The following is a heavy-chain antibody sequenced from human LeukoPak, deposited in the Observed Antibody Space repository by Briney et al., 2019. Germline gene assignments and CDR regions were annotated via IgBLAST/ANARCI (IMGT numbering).Heavy chain of an antibody. CDR1: GGSISGYF. CDR3: ARDNWNYGSSMDV. Sequence: SETLSLTCTVSGGSISGYFWTWIRQPPGKGLEWIGYIYYSGSTNYNPSLKSRVTISVDTSKNQFSLKLSSVTAADTAVYYCARDNWNYGSSMDVWGQGTTVTVSS. V-gene: IGHV4-59*01. J-gene: IGHJ6*02. CDR2: IYYSGST. D-gene: IGHD1-7*01.